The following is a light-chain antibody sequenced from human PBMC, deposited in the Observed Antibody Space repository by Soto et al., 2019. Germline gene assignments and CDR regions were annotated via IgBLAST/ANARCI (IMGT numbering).Light chain of an antibody. CDR3: QQYGSSGT. CDR1: QSVTTQ. Sequence: IVLTQSPGTLSLSPGERATLSCRASQSVTTQLAWYQQKPGQAPRLIIHGASNRATGIPDRFSGSGSGTDFTLTISRLEPEDFAVYYCQQYGSSGTFGQGTKVDIK. J-gene: IGKJ1*01. V-gene: IGKV3-20*01. CDR2: GAS.